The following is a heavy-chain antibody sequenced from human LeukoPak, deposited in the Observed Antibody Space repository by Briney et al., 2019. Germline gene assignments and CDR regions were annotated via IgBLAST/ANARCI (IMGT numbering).Heavy chain of an antibody. CDR2: ISHDGRNQ. CDR1: GFIFSSYG. D-gene: IGHD4-17*01. Sequence: PGGSLRLSCEASGFIFSSYGFHWVRQAPGKGLEWVTLISHDGRNQYYGQSVKGRFTISRDNAKNSLYLDMNSLRAEDTALYHCARALYGDYYFYGLDVWGQGTTVTVSS. V-gene: IGHV3-30*03. J-gene: IGHJ6*02. CDR3: ARALYGDYYFYGLDV.